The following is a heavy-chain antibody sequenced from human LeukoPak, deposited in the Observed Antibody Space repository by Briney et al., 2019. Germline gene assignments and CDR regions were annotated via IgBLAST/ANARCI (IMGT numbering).Heavy chain of an antibody. V-gene: IGHV3-23*01. CDR1: GFTFSSYA. CDR2: ISGSGGST. CDR3: AKGSGIAAAGSPGVLYGMDV. J-gene: IGHJ6*02. D-gene: IGHD6-13*01. Sequence: QAGGSLRLSCAASGFTFSSYAMSWVRQAPGKGLEWVSAISGSGGSTYYADSVKGRFTISRDNSKNTLYLQMNSLRAEDTAVYYCAKGSGIAAAGSPGVLYGMDVWGQGTTVTVSS.